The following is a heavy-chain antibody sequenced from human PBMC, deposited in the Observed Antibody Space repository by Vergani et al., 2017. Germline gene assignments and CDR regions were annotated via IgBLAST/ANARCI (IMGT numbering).Heavy chain of an antibody. Sequence: EVQLVASGGGLVKPGGSLRLSCAASGFTFSNAWMSWVRQAPGKGLEWVGRIKSKTDGGTTDYAAPVKGRFTISRDDSKNTLYLQMNSLKTEDTAVYYCTTDYPHYYDSSGYYSGYWGQGTLVTVSS. CDR1: GFTFSNAW. J-gene: IGHJ4*02. CDR3: TTDYPHYYDSSGYYSGY. D-gene: IGHD3-22*01. CDR2: IKSKTDGGTT. V-gene: IGHV3-15*01.